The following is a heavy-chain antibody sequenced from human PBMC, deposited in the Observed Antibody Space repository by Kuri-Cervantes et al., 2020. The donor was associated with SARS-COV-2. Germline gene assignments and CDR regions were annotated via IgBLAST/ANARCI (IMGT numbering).Heavy chain of an antibody. V-gene: IGHV4-39*01. J-gene: IGHJ6*02. CDR1: GGSISSSSYY. Sequence: SETLSLTCTASGGSISSSSYYWGWIRQPPGKGLEWIGSIYYSRSTYYNPSLKSRVTISVDTSKNQFSLKLGSVTAADTAVYYCARQGTGYYGSGSYYYYYYGMDVWGQGTTVTVSS. CDR3: ARQGTGYYGSGSYYYYYYGMDV. CDR2: IYYSRST. D-gene: IGHD3-10*01.